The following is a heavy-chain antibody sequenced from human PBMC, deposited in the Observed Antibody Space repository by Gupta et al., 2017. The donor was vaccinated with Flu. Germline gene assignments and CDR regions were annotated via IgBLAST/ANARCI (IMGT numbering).Heavy chain of an antibody. J-gene: IGHJ4*02. CDR2: IYYSGST. D-gene: IGHD6-19*01. V-gene: IGHV4-39*01. CDR3: ARLQGIAVAGERIDY. Sequence: QLQLQESGPGLVKPSETLSLTCTVPGGSISSSSYYWGWIRQPPGKGLEWIGSIYYSGSTYYNPSLKSRVTISVDTSKNQFSLKLSSVTAADTAVYYCARLQGIAVAGERIDYWGQGTLVTVSS. CDR1: GGSISSSSYY.